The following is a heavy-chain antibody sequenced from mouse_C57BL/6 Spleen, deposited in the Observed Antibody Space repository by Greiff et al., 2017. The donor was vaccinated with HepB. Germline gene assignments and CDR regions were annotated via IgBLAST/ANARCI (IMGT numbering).Heavy chain of an antibody. J-gene: IGHJ2*01. CDR2: IHPNSGST. V-gene: IGHV1-64*01. D-gene: IGHD1-1*01. CDR1: GYTFTSYW. Sequence: QVQLQQPGAELVKPGASVKLSCKASGYTFTSYWMRWVKQRPGQGLEWIGMIHPNSGSTNYNEKFKSKATLTVDKSASTAYMQLSSLTSEDSAVYYCARSGYYGSTYFDYWGQGTTLTVSS. CDR3: ARSGYYGSTYFDY.